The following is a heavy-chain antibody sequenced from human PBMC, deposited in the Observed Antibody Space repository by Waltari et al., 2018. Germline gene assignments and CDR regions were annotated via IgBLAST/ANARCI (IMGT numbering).Heavy chain of an antibody. D-gene: IGHD6-25*01. CDR2: IFSNDEK. CDR3: ARIPRASSANNWFDP. Sequence: QVTLKESGPVLVKPTETLTLTCTVSGFSLSNARMGVSWIRQPPGKALEWLAHIFSNDEKSYSTTLKGRLTISKDTSKSQVVLTMTNMDPVDTATYYCARIPRASSANNWFDPWGQGTLVTVSS. V-gene: IGHV2-26*01. J-gene: IGHJ5*02. CDR1: GFSLSNARMG.